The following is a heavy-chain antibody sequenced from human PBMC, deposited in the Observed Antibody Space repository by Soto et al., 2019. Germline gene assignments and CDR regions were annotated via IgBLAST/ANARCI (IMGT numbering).Heavy chain of an antibody. V-gene: IGHV3-23*01. CDR2: ISGSGIGT. Sequence: EVQLLESGGGLVQPGGSLTLSCAASGFTFRSHAMTWVRQAPGKGLEWVSGISGSGIGTYYTDSVKGRFTISRDNSKNSLDLQMNSLRAEDTAVYYCATDYIGTKPDAFDIWGQGTLVTVSS. D-gene: IGHD1-1*01. CDR1: GFTFRSHA. CDR3: ATDYIGTKPDAFDI. J-gene: IGHJ3*02.